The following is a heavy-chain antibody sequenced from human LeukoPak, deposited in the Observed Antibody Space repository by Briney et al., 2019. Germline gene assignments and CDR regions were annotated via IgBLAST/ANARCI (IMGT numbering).Heavy chain of an antibody. CDR2: IIPIFGTA. Sequence: SVKVSCKASGGTFSSYAISWVRQAPGQGLEWMGGIIPIFGTANYAQKFQGRVTITTDESTSTAYMELSSLRSEDTAVYYCAREYYRGNRVYYFDYWGQGTLVTVSS. CDR3: AREYYRGNRVYYFDY. J-gene: IGHJ4*02. V-gene: IGHV1-69*05. D-gene: IGHD4-23*01. CDR1: GGTFSSYA.